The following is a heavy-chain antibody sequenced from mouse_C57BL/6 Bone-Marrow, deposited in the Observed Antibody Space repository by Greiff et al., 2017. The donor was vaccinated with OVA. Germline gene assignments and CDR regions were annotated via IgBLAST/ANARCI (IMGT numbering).Heavy chain of an antibody. V-gene: IGHV14-4*01. J-gene: IGHJ2*01. CDR3: TTRGTVVAHYCDY. CDR1: GFNIKDDY. Sequence: VQLQQSGAELVRPGASVKLSCTASGFNIKDDYMHWVKQRPEQGLEWIGWIDPENGDTEYASKFQGKATITADTSSNTAYLQLSSLTSEDTAVYYCTTRGTVVAHYCDYWGQGTTLTVSS. CDR2: IDPENGDT. D-gene: IGHD1-1*01.